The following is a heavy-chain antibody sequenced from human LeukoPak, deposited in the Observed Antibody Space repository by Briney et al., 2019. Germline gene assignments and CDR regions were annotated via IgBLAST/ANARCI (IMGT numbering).Heavy chain of an antibody. CDR2: VYYNGST. CDR1: GGSISSYY. Sequence: PSETLSLTCSVSGGSISSYYWSWIRQAPGKGLEWIGNVYYNGSTSYNASLRSRATISVDTSKNQLPLKLSSVTAADTAVYYCAGSSYYGDTGHWGQGALVTVSS. J-gene: IGHJ4*02. CDR3: AGSSYYGDTGH. V-gene: IGHV4-59*03. D-gene: IGHD4-17*01.